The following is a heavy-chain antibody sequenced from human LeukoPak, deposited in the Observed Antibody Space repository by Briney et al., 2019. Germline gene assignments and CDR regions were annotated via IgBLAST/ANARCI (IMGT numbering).Heavy chain of an antibody. CDR3: ASLPRGLAAAVTFDY. V-gene: IGHV4-39*01. CDR2: IYYSGST. J-gene: IGHJ4*02. CDR1: GGSISSSSYY. Sequence: SETLSLTCTVSGGSISSSSYYWGWIRQPPGKGLEWIGSIYYSGSTYYNPSLKSRVTISVDTSKNQFSLKLSSVTAADTAVYYCASLPRGLAAAVTFDYWGQGTLVTVSS. D-gene: IGHD6-13*01.